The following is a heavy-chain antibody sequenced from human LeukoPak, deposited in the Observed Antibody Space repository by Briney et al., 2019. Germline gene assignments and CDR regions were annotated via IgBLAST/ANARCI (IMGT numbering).Heavy chain of an antibody. Sequence: SETLSLTCAVYGGSFSGYYWSWIRQPPGKGLEWIGYFYYSGNTYYNPSLKSRVTISVDTSKNQFSLKLSSVTAADTAMYYCAKSNGYGLIDYWGQGTLVTVSS. J-gene: IGHJ4*02. D-gene: IGHD5-12*01. V-gene: IGHV4-59*04. CDR3: AKSNGYGLIDY. CDR1: GGSFSGYY. CDR2: FYYSGNT.